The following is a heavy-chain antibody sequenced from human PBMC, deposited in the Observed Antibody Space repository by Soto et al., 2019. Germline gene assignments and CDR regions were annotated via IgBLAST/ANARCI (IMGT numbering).Heavy chain of an antibody. Sequence: QITLKESGPTLVKPTQTLTLTCTFSGFSLRTSGVGVGWIRQPPGKALEWLARVYWADDKRYSPSLKRRLTITKDTSKNQVVLTMATTDYVYTATYYCAQTGGVWSAFDIWGQGTMVTVSS. V-gene: IGHV2-5*02. J-gene: IGHJ3*02. CDR3: AQTGGVWSAFDI. CDR2: VYWADDK. CDR1: GFSLRTSGVG. D-gene: IGHD3-10*01.